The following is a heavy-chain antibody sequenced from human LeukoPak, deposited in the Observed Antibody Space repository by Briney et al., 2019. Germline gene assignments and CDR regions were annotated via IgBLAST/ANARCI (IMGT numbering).Heavy chain of an antibody. CDR3: AKGSMVRGVIIKNAFDY. V-gene: IGHV3-9*01. CDR1: GFTFDDYA. CDR2: ISWNSGSI. D-gene: IGHD3-10*01. J-gene: IGHJ4*02. Sequence: PGRSLRLSCAASGFTFDDYAMHWVRQAPGKGLEWVSGISWNSGSIGYADSVKGRFTISRDNAKNSLYLQMNSLRAEDTALYYCAKGSMVRGVIIKNAFDYWGQGTLVTVSS.